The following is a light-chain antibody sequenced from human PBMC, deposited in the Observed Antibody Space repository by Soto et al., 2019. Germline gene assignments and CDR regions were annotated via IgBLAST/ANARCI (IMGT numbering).Light chain of an antibody. V-gene: IGLV2-14*01. CDR2: DVS. Sequence: QSALTQPASVSGSPGQSITISCTGTSSDVGGYNYVSWYQQHPGKAPKLMIYDVSNRPSGVSNRFSGSKSGNTATLTISGLQPEDEAAYYCSSYTRSSTLSVFGTGTKLTVL. CDR3: SSYTRSSTLSV. CDR1: SSDVGGYNY. J-gene: IGLJ1*01.